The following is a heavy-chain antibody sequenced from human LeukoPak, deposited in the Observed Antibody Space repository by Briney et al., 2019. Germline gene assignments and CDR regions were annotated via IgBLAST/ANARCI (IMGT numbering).Heavy chain of an antibody. CDR1: GFTFSNYA. D-gene: IGHD5-18*01. Sequence: PGGSLRLSCVASGFTFSNYAVSWVRQAPGKGLEWVSAISGGSTSAYYADSVMGRFTISRHNSRNTLYLQMNSLRAEDTAVYYCARVDTVMAYYFDLWGQGTLVTVSS. J-gene: IGHJ4*02. V-gene: IGHV3-23*01. CDR2: ISGGSTSA. CDR3: ARVDTVMAYYFDL.